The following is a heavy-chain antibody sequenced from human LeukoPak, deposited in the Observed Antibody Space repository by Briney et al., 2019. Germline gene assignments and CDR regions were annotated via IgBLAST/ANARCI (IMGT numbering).Heavy chain of an antibody. CDR3: ARDSHSYGYYYYYMDV. J-gene: IGHJ6*03. CDR2: IYYSGNT. CDR1: GGSISSYY. Sequence: SETLSLTCTVSGGSISSYYWSWIRQPPGKGLEWIGYIYYSGNTDYNPSLKSRVTISVDTSKNQFSLKLSSVTAADTAVYYCARDSHSYGYYYYYMDVWGEGTTVTVSS. D-gene: IGHD5-18*01. V-gene: IGHV4-59*01.